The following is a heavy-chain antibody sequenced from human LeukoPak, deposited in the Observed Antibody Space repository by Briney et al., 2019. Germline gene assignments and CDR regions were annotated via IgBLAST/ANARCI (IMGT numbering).Heavy chain of an antibody. CDR1: GGSISSHN. CDR2: VSYSGTT. V-gene: IGHV4-59*11. Sequence: PSETLSLTCTVSGGSISSHNWCWIRQPPGKGLEWIGYVSYSGTTNYNPSLTSRVTISLDTSKIQFSLKLSSVTAADTAVYYCARDTAVSLWGQGTLVTVSS. D-gene: IGHD4-23*01. J-gene: IGHJ4*02. CDR3: ARDTAVSL.